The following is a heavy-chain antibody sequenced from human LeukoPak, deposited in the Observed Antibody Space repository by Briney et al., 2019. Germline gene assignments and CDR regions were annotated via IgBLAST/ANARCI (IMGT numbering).Heavy chain of an antibody. Sequence: GGSLRLSCAASGFTFSDYYMSWIRQAPGKGLEWVSYISSSGSTIYYADSVKGRFTISRDNAQNSLYLQLNSLRAEDTAVYYCARRYIGVAGTSAYYFDYWGQGTLVTVSS. CDR3: ARRYIGVAGTSAYYFDY. J-gene: IGHJ4*02. D-gene: IGHD6-19*01. CDR1: GFTFSDYY. CDR2: ISSSGSTI. V-gene: IGHV3-11*04.